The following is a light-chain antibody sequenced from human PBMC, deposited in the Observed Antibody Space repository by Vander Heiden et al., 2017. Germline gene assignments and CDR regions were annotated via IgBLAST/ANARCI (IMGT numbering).Light chain of an antibody. V-gene: IGKV3-11*01. CDR2: DAS. J-gene: IGKJ4*01. CDR1: QSVSSY. CDR3: QQRSNWPLT. Sequence: DIVLKQSQATLSVSPGERATLSCRASQSVSSYLAWYQQKPGQAPRLLIYDASKRATGIPARFSGSGSGTDFTLTFSSLEAEDVGVYYCQQRSNWPLTFGGGTKVEIK.